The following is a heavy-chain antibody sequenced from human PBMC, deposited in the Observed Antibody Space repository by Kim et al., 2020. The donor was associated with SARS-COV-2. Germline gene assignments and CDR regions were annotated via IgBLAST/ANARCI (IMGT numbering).Heavy chain of an antibody. CDR2: IWYDGSNK. V-gene: IGHV3-33*06. CDR1: GFTFSSYG. Sequence: GGSLRLSCAASGFTFSSYGMHWVRQAPGKGLEWVAVIWYDGSNKYYADSVKGRFTISRDNSKNTLYLQMNSLRAEDTAVYYCAKDGPSYRSSTARQGGYFDYWGQGTLVTVSS. J-gene: IGHJ4*02. CDR3: AKDGPSYRSSTARQGGYFDY. D-gene: IGHD6-13*01.